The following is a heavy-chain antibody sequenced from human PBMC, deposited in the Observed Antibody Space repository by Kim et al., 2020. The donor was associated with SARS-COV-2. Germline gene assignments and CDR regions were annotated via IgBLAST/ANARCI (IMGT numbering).Heavy chain of an antibody. CDR1: GFTFSSYW. D-gene: IGHD3-3*01. CDR2: IKQDGSEK. Sequence: GGSLRLSCAASGFTFSSYWMSWVRQAPGKGLEWVANIKQDGSEKYYVDSVKGRFTISRDNAKNSLYLQMNSLRAEDTAVYYCAREMDHLWHDFWSGSISGAFDIWGQGTMVTVSS. J-gene: IGHJ3*02. V-gene: IGHV3-7*03. CDR3: AREMDHLWHDFWSGSISGAFDI.